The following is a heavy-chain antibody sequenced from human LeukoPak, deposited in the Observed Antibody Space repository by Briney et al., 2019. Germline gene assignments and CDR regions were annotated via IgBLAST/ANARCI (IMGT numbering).Heavy chain of an antibody. J-gene: IGHJ6*03. V-gene: IGHV5-51*01. D-gene: IGHD2-2*01. Sequence: GESLKISCKGSGYSFTSYWIGWVRQLPGKGLEWMGIIYPGDSDTRYSPSFQGQVTISADKSISTAYLQWSSLKASDTAMYYCARLLPAAKYYYYYMDVWGKGTTVTVSS. CDR1: GYSFTSYW. CDR2: IYPGDSDT. CDR3: ARLLPAAKYYYYYMDV.